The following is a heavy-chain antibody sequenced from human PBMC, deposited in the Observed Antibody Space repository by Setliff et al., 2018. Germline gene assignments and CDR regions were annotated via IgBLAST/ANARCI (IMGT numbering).Heavy chain of an antibody. CDR2: IYYSGST. Sequence: SETLSLTCTVSGGSISSGDYYWSWIRQPPGKGLEWIGYIYYSGSTYYNPSLKSRVTISVDTSKNQFSLKLSSVTAADTAGYYCARGRAGTLVTALLTPRTVFLRCWFDPWGQGTLVTVSS. V-gene: IGHV4-30-4*08. CDR3: ARGRAGTLVTALLTPRTVFLRCWFDP. CDR1: GGSISSGDYY. D-gene: IGHD2-21*02. J-gene: IGHJ5*02.